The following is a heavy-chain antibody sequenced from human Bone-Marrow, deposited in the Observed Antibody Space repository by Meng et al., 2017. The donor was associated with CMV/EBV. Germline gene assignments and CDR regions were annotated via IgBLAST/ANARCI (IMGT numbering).Heavy chain of an antibody. D-gene: IGHD6-13*01. CDR3: ARDFSKGPYYYYGMDV. V-gene: IGHV3-53*01. CDR2: IYSAGST. CDR1: AFSVSINY. Sequence: GESLKISCAASAFSVSINYMSWVRQAPGKGLEWVSTIYSAGSTFYADSVKGRFTISRDNAKNSLYLQMNSLRAEDTAVYYCARDFSKGPYYYYGMDVWGQGTTVTVSS. J-gene: IGHJ6*02.